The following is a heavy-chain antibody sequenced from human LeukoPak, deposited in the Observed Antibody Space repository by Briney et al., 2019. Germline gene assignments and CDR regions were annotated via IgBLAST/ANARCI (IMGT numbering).Heavy chain of an antibody. CDR3: ARASRVDYYDSSGRTPPLVRAFDI. CDR2: INSDGSST. D-gene: IGHD3-22*01. CDR1: GFTFSSYW. J-gene: IGHJ3*02. V-gene: IGHV3-74*01. Sequence: GGSLRLSCAASGFTFSSYWMHWVRQAPGKGLVWVSRINSDGSSTSYADSVKGRFTISRDNAKNTLYLQMNSLRAEDTAVYYCARASRVDYYDSSGRTPPLVRAFDIWGQGTMVTVSS.